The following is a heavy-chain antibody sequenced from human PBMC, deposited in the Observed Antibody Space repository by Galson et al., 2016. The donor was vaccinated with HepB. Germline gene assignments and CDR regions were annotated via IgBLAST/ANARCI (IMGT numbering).Heavy chain of an antibody. V-gene: IGHV3-30*04. J-gene: IGHJ6*02. CDR3: ARGDGGLLLGFGMDV. Sequence: SLRLSCATSRFTFKYYAMHWVRQAPGKGLEWVAVISYDGSNKYYADSVRGRFTISRDNSKNTLYLQMNSLRAEDTAVYYCARGDGGLLLGFGMDVWGQGTTVTVSS. CDR1: RFTFKYYA. CDR2: ISYDGSNK. D-gene: IGHD1-26*01.